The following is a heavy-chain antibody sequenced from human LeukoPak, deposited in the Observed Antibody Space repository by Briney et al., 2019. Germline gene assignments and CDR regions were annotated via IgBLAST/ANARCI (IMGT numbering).Heavy chain of an antibody. J-gene: IGHJ5*02. CDR3: ARRTWFGRGPNWFDP. Sequence: PSETLSLTCTVSGGSISSSSYYWGWIRQPPGKGLEWIGSIYYSGSTYYNPSLKSRVTISVDTSKNQFSLKLSSVTAADTAVYYCARRTWFGRGPNWFDPWGQGTLVTVSS. CDR2: IYYSGST. CDR1: GGSISSSSYY. V-gene: IGHV4-39*01. D-gene: IGHD3-10*01.